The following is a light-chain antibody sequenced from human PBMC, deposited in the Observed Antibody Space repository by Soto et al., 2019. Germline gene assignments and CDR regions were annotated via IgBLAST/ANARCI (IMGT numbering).Light chain of an antibody. Sequence: QSVLTQSPSASASLGASVKLTCTLRSGDSSYAIAWHQQQPEKGPRYLMKLNSDGSHSKGDGIPDRFSGSSSGAERYLTISSLQSQDEADYYCETWGTGGVVFGGGTKLTVL. J-gene: IGLJ2*01. CDR1: SGDSSYA. CDR3: ETWGTGGVV. V-gene: IGLV4-69*01. CDR2: LNSDGSH.